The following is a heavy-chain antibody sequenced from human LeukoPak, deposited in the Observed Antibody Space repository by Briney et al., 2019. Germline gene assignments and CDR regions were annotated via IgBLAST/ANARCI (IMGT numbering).Heavy chain of an antibody. Sequence: GGSLRLSCVASGFTFGGYTINWVRLAPGKGLEWVSSISSSLDMYFAESVKGRFTISRDSARNSVSLQLNSLRVEDTAVYYCASVGTATTNHWGQGTLVTVSS. V-gene: IGHV3-21*01. D-gene: IGHD4-17*01. CDR3: ASVGTATTNH. CDR1: GFTFGGYT. J-gene: IGHJ5*02. CDR2: ISSSLDM.